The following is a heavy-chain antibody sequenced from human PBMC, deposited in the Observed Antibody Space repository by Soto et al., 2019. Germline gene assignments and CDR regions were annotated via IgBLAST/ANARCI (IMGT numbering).Heavy chain of an antibody. Sequence: QVQLVQSGAEVKKPGSSVKVSCKASGCTFSSYAISWVRQAPGQGLEWMGGIIPIFGTANYAQKFQGRVRITADESTSAAYLVLSSLRSEDTAVYYCGRRPGGFLYYGMDVWGQGTTVTV. J-gene: IGHJ6*02. D-gene: IGHD1-26*01. V-gene: IGHV1-69*01. CDR3: GRRPGGFLYYGMDV. CDR1: GCTFSSYA. CDR2: IIPIFGTA.